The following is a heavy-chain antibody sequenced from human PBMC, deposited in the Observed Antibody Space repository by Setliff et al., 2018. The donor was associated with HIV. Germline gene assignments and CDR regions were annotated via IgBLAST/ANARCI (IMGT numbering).Heavy chain of an antibody. D-gene: IGHD1-26*01. CDR3: ARDSESSRKLVRREYYYYYMDV. V-gene: IGHV1-69*13. Sequence: SVKVSCKASGGTFSNYAITWVRQAPGQGLEWMGGIVPIFGTTNYAQKFQGRVRIIADGSTSTAYMELSGLTSEDTAVYYCARDSESSRKLVRREYYYYYMDVWGKGTTVTVSS. CDR1: GGTFSNYA. CDR2: IVPIFGTT. J-gene: IGHJ6*03.